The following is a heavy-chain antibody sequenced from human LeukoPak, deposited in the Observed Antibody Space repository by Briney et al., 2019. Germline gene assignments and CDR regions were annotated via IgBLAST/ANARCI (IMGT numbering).Heavy chain of an antibody. D-gene: IGHD6-13*01. CDR1: GFAFSTYA. Sequence: GGSLRLSCAASGFAFSTYAMSWVRQAPGKGLKWVSAISDSGDGTYYADSVRGRFTISRDNSKNTLYLQMNSLRAEGTAIYYCAKDVGIAGDYDCWGQGTLVTVSS. J-gene: IGHJ4*02. CDR2: ISDSGDGT. V-gene: IGHV3-23*01. CDR3: AKDVGIAGDYDC.